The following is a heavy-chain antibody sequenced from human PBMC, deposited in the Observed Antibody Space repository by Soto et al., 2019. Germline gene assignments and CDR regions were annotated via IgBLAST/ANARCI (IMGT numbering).Heavy chain of an antibody. CDR2: ILSKAGNYAT. CDR3: IRGGSPYYYDY. CDR1: GVIFSGSA. V-gene: IGHV3-73*01. Sequence: EVQLVESGGVLVQPGGSLKLSCEASGVIFSGSAVHWVRQASGKGLEWVGRILSKAGNYATAYPASMKGRFTISRDDSENTAFLQMNSLKTEDTAVYYCIRGGSPYYYDYWGQGTLGAVSS. J-gene: IGHJ4*02.